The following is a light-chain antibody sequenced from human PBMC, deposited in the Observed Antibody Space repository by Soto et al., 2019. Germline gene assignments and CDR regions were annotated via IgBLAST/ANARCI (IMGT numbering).Light chain of an antibody. V-gene: IGLV2-8*01. J-gene: IGLJ1*01. CDR1: SSDVGPYKY. CDR2: AVN. Sequence: QSVVTQPPSAAGAPGQSVTISCTGTSSDVGPYKYVSWYQQHPGKAPKLIIYAVNQRPSGVPDRFSGSKSGNTASLTVSGLQAEDEADYYCSSYASRNIYVFGTGTKVTVL. CDR3: SSYASRNIYV.